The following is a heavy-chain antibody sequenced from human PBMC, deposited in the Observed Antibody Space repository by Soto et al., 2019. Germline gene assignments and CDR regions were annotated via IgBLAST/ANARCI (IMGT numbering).Heavy chain of an antibody. V-gene: IGHV1-18*01. CDR3: ARVITMVRGVPSHAFDI. CDR1: GYTFXIYG. CDR2: ISAYNGNT. D-gene: IGHD3-10*01. J-gene: IGHJ3*02. Sequence: ASVKVSCKASGYTFXIYGICWVRQAPGQGLEWMGWISAYNGNTNYAQKLQGRVTMTTDTSTSTAYMELRSLRSDDTAVYYCARVITMVRGVPSHAFDIWGQGTMVTVSS.